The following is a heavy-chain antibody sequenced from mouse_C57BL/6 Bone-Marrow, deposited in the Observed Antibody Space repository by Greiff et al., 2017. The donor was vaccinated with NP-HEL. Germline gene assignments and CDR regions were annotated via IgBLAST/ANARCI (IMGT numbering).Heavy chain of an antibody. D-gene: IGHD4-1*01. V-gene: IGHV5-6*02. Sequence: EVMLVESGGDLVKPGGSLKLSCAASGFTFSSYGMSWVRQTPDKRLEWVATISSGGSYTYYPDSVKGRFTISRDNAKNTLYLQMSSLKSEDTAMYYCAENWDLYHAMDYWGQGTSVTVSS. CDR2: ISSGGSYT. CDR1: GFTFSSYG. CDR3: AENWDLYHAMDY. J-gene: IGHJ4*01.